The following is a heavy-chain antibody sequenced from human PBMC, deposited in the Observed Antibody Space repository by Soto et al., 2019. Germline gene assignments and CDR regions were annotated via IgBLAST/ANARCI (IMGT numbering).Heavy chain of an antibody. CDR2: ISWNSGSI. CDR1: GFTFDDYA. CDR3: AKDMGYDLSPLGYFDY. D-gene: IGHD5-12*01. Sequence: EVQLVESGGGLVQPGRSLRLSCAASGFTFDDYAMHWVRQAPGKGLEWGSGISWNSGSIGYADSVKGRFTISRDNAKNSLYLQMNSLRSEDTALYYCAKDMGYDLSPLGYFDYWGQGTLVTVSS. J-gene: IGHJ4*02. V-gene: IGHV3-9*01.